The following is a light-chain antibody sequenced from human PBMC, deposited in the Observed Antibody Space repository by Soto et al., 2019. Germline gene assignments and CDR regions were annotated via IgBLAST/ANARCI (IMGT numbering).Light chain of an antibody. V-gene: IGKV1-39*01. J-gene: IGKJ1*01. CDR3: QQSYTTPRIT. CDR1: QDIGTY. Sequence: DIQMTQSPSSLSASIGDSFIITCRSSQDIGTYLNWYQHKPGKAPKHLIYAASSLQTGVPSRFTGSGSGTEFTLTIDSLQPEDFATYYCQQSYTTPRITFGQGTKVDI. CDR2: AAS.